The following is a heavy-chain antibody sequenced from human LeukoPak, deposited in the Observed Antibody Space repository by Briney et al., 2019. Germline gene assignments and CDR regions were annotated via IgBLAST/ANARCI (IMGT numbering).Heavy chain of an antibody. D-gene: IGHD6-19*01. Sequence: GASVKVSCKASGGTFSSYAISWVRQAPGQGLEWMGGIIPIFGTANYAQKFQGRVTITAGKSTSTAYMELSSLRSEDTAVYYCARVSSGWLDYWGQGTLVTVSS. CDR2: IIPIFGTA. CDR1: GGTFSSYA. V-gene: IGHV1-69*06. CDR3: ARVSSGWLDY. J-gene: IGHJ4*02.